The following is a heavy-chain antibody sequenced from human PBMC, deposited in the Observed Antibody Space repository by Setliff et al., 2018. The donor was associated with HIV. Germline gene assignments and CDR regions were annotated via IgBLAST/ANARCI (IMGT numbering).Heavy chain of an antibody. V-gene: IGHV4-39*02. J-gene: IGHJ5*02. D-gene: IGHD3-22*01. CDR3: AGDSGYPSNWFDP. CDR1: GGSISRDSFY. Sequence: PSETLSLTCTVSGGSISRDSFYWGWFRQPPGEGLEWMGSIYYSGTTYYAPSLETRLTISVDTSTNQFSLKLTSVTAADTAMYFCAGDSGYPSNWFDPWGQGILVTVSS. CDR2: IYYSGTT.